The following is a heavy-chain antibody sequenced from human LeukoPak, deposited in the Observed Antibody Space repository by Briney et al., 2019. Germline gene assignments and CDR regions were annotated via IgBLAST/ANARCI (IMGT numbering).Heavy chain of an antibody. CDR1: GFTFSSYW. V-gene: IGHV3-7*03. D-gene: IGHD1-26*01. Sequence: PGGSLRLSCAVSGFTFSSYWMSWVRQAPGKGLEWVANIKQDGSDKYYVDSVKGRFTISRDNAKNSLYLQMNSLRVEDTAVYYCAKDRRVGATTTDFDYWGQGTLVTVSS. CDR3: AKDRRVGATTTDFDY. CDR2: IKQDGSDK. J-gene: IGHJ4*02.